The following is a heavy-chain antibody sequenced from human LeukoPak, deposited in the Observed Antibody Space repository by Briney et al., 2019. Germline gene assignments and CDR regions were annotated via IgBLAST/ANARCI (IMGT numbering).Heavy chain of an antibody. CDR3: ARDGYNFGSFDS. Sequence: SETLSLTCAVNGASFSGYYWSWIRQPPGKELEWIGETNQRGESSNNPSLKSRVTISLDTSKNQFSLKVSSVTAADTAVYFCARDGYNFGSFDSWGQGTLVTVSS. D-gene: IGHD5-24*01. V-gene: IGHV4-34*01. CDR1: GASFSGYY. J-gene: IGHJ4*02. CDR2: TNQRGES.